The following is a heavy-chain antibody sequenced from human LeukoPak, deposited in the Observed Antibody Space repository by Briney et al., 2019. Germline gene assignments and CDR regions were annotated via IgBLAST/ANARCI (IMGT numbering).Heavy chain of an antibody. J-gene: IGHJ4*02. V-gene: IGHV3-7*01. D-gene: IGHD2-15*01. CDR1: GLTFSSHW. CDR2: IKQGGSEK. CDR3: ARRYFDY. Sequence: GGSLGLSCAASGLTFSSHWMSWVRQAPGKGLEWVANIKQGGSEKYYVDSVKGRFTISRDNAKNSLYLQMNSLRAEDTAVYYCARRYFDYWGQGTLVTVSS.